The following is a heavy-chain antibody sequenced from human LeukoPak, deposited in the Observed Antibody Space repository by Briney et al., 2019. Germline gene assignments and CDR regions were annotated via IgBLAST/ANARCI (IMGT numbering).Heavy chain of an antibody. CDR2: ISSSSSYI. CDR1: GFTFSSYS. V-gene: IGHV3-21*01. D-gene: IGHD6-19*01. Sequence: GGSLRLSCAASGFTFSSYSMNWVRQAPGKGLEWVSSISSSSSYIYYADSVKGRFTISRDNAKNSLYLQMNSLRAEDAAVCYCARDLGSGWYYFDYWGQGTLVTVSS. J-gene: IGHJ4*02. CDR3: ARDLGSGWYYFDY.